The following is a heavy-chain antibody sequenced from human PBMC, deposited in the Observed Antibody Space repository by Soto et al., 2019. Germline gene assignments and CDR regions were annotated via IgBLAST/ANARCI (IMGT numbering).Heavy chain of an antibody. Sequence: EVQLVESGGCLVQPGGALRLACAASGFTFSDHYMDWVRQAPGKGLEWVGRSRNKANSYTTKYAASVEGRFTISRDHSQNSLYLQMNSLKTEDTAVYYCARSRNYYFDSWGQGTLVTVSS. J-gene: IGHJ4*02. CDR3: ARSRNYYFDS. CDR1: GFTFSDHY. CDR2: SRNKANSYTT. V-gene: IGHV3-72*01.